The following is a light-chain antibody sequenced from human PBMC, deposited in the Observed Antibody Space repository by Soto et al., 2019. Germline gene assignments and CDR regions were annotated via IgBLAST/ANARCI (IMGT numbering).Light chain of an antibody. V-gene: IGKV1-5*01. CDR2: DAS. CDR3: KQYNSYSGT. CDR1: QSISSY. J-gene: IGKJ4*01. Sequence: DIQMTQSPSSLSASVGDRVTITCRASQSISSYLNWYQQKPGKAPKLLIYDASSLESGVQSRFSGSGSGTEFTLTIRSLQPDDFATYYCKQYNSYSGTFGGGTKVDIK.